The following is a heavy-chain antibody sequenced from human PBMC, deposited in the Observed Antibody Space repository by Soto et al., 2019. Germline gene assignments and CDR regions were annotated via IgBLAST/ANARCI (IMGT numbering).Heavy chain of an antibody. D-gene: IGHD3-3*01. CDR1: GFTFSSYW. CDR2: IKQDGSEK. CDR3: ARGWLLEWLLFDY. Sequence: GGSLSLSCAASGFTFSSYWMSWVRQAPGKGLEWVANIKQDGSEKYYVDSVKGRFTISRDNAKNSLYLQMNSLRAEDTAVYYCARGWLLEWLLFDYWGQGTLVTVSS. V-gene: IGHV3-7*01. J-gene: IGHJ4*02.